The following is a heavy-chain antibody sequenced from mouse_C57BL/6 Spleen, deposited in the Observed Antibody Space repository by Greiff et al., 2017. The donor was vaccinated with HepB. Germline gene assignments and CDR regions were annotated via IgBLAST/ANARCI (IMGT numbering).Heavy chain of an antibody. Sequence: EVMLVESGGGLVKPGGSLKLSCAASGFTFSSYAMSWVRQTPEKRLEWVATISDGGSYTYYPDNVKGRFTISRDNAKNNLYLQMSHLKSEDTAMYYCARESDYDPFDYWGQGTTLTVSS. CDR1: GFTFSSYA. V-gene: IGHV5-4*01. D-gene: IGHD2-4*01. J-gene: IGHJ2*01. CDR3: ARESDYDPFDY. CDR2: ISDGGSYT.